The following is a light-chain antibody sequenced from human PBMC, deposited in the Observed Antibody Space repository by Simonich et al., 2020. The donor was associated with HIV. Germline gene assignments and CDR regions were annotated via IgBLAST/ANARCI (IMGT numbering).Light chain of an antibody. V-gene: IGKV2D-29*02. CDR1: QSLLHSDGKTY. J-gene: IGKJ1*01. CDR2: EVS. Sequence: DIVMTQTPLSLSVTPGQPASISCKSSQSLLHSDGKTYCYWYLQKPSQSPQLLMYEVSNRFSGVPDRFSGSGSGTDFTLKNRRVEAEDVGVYYCMQSKQLPWTFGQGTKVEIK. CDR3: MQSKQLPWT.